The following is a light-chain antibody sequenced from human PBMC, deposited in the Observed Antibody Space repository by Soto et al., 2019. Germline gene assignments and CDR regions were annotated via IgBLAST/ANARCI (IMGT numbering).Light chain of an antibody. V-gene: IGKV1-5*03. CDR2: KAS. CDR3: QHYKNYPYT. J-gene: IGKJ2*01. Sequence: DIQVTQSPSSLSASGGDRVTITCRASQNIGSWLAWYQQKPGEAPKLLISKASAVAGGAPFRFSGRAYGTEFTLTISSLQPDYFGTHFCQHYKNYPYTFGQGTK. CDR1: QNIGSW.